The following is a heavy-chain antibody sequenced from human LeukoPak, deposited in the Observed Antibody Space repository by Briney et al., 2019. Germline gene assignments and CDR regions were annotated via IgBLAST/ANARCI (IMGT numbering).Heavy chain of an antibody. V-gene: IGHV3-74*03. CDR3: ASSSQDATIPNYYYYYGMDV. Sequence: RGSLRLSCAASGFTFSSHWMHWVRQAPGKGLVWVSRINGDGSNTTYADSVKGRFTISRHNSKNTLYLQMNSLRAEDTAVYYCASSSQDATIPNYYYYYGMDVWGQGTTVTVSS. CDR2: INGDGSNT. D-gene: IGHD5-12*01. J-gene: IGHJ6*02. CDR1: GFTFSSHW.